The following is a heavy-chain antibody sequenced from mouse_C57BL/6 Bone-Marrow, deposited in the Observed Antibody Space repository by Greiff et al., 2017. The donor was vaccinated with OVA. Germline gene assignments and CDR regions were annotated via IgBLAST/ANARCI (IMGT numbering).Heavy chain of an antibody. CDR3: AQHVYYYGSSPYWYFEV. Sequence: EVKLMESGGDLVKPGGSLKLSCAASGFTFSSYGMSWVRQTPDKRLEWVATISSGGSYTYYADSVKGRFTISRDNAKNTLYLQMSSLMSEDTAMYYCAQHVYYYGSSPYWYFEVWGTGTTGTVSS. CDR2: ISSGGSYT. J-gene: IGHJ1*03. V-gene: IGHV5-6*01. CDR1: GFTFSSYG. D-gene: IGHD1-1*01.